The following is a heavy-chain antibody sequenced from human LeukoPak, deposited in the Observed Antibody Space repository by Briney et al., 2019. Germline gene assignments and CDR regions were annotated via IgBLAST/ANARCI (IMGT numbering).Heavy chain of an antibody. J-gene: IGHJ4*02. CDR2: IVVGSGNT. Sequence: ASVKVSCKASGFTFTSSAVQWVRQARGQRLEWIGWIVVGSGNTNYAQKFQERVTITRDMSTSTAYMEPSSLRSEDTAVYYCAADRSSGWYGGYFDYWGQGTLVTVSS. D-gene: IGHD6-19*01. V-gene: IGHV1-58*01. CDR3: AADRSSGWYGGYFDY. CDR1: GFTFTSSA.